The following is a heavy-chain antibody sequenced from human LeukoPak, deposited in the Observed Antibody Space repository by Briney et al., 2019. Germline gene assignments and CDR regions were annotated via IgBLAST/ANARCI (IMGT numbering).Heavy chain of an antibody. V-gene: IGHV3-23*01. CDR1: GFTFSSYV. D-gene: IGHD3-3*01. J-gene: IGHJ6*03. Sequence: PGGSLRLSCAASGFTFSSYVMSWVRQAPGKGLEWVSAISGSGGSTYYADSVKGRFTISRDNSKNTLYLQMNSLRAEDTAVYYCAKDFLLEWLFFMDVWGKGTTVTVSS. CDR2: ISGSGGST. CDR3: AKDFLLEWLFFMDV.